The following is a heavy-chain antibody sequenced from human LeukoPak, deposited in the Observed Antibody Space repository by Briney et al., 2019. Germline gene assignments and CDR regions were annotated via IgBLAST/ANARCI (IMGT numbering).Heavy chain of an antibody. CDR1: GGSFSGYY. CDR2: INHSGST. D-gene: IGHD6-13*01. V-gene: IGHV4-34*01. Sequence: SETLSLTCAVYGGSFSGYYWSWIRQPPGKGLEWIGEINHSGSTNYNPSLKSRVTMSVDTSKNQFSLKLSSVTAADTAVYYCATLESAAAGVDYWGQGTLVTVSS. CDR3: ATLESAAAGVDY. J-gene: IGHJ4*02.